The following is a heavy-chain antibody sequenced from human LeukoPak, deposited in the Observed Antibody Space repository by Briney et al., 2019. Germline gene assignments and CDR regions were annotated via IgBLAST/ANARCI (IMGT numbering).Heavy chain of an antibody. J-gene: IGHJ4*02. CDR1: GGSISSGSFY. CDR2: IYYTGST. Sequence: SETLSLTCTVSGGSISSGSFYWGWIRQPPGKGLEWIGNIYYTGSTYYNPSLKSRVTISVDTSKNQFSLKLTSVTAADTAVYYCARGDSGSFSQFDCWGQGTLVAVSS. D-gene: IGHD1-26*01. CDR3: ARGDSGSFSQFDC. V-gene: IGHV4-39*07.